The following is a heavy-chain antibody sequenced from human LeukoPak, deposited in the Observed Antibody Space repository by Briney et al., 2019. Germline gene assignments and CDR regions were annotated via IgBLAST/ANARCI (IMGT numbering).Heavy chain of an antibody. CDR3: ARDRTMVRGVIIPSLGY. CDR2: ISAYNGNT. Sequence: ASVKVSCKASGYTFTSYGISWVRQAPGQGLERMGWISAYNGNTNYAQKLQGRVTMTTDTSTSTAYMELRSLRSDDTAVYYCARDRTMVRGVIIPSLGYWGQGTLVTVSS. D-gene: IGHD3-10*01. J-gene: IGHJ4*02. CDR1: GYTFTSYG. V-gene: IGHV1-18*01.